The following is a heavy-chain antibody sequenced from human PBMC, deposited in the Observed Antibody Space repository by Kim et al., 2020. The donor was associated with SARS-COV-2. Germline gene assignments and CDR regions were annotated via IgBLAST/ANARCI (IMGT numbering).Heavy chain of an antibody. D-gene: IGHD3-22*01. CDR2: IKQDGSEK. V-gene: IGHV3-7*01. J-gene: IGHJ4*02. CDR3: ARGHYYDSSGYYYPLDAAENNFDY. Sequence: GGSLRLSCAASGFTFSSYWMSWVRQAPGKGLEWVANIKQDGSEKYYVDSVKGRFTISRDNAKNSLYLQMNSLRAEDTAVYYCARGHYYDSSGYYYPLDAAENNFDYWGQGTLVTVSS. CDR1: GFTFSSYW.